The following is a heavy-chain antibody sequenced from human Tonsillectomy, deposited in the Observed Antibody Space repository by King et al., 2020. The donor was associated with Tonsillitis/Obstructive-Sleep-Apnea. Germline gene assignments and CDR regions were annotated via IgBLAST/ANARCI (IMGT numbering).Heavy chain of an antibody. CDR1: GFTFSSYE. CDR2: ISSSGSTI. Sequence: VQLVESGGGLVQPGGSLRLSCAASGFTFSSYEMNWVRQAPGKGLEWVSYISSSGSTIYYADSVKGRFTISRDNAKNSLYLQMNSLRAEDTAVYYCARGNPRITIFGVVIEGDAFDIWGQGTMVTVSS. J-gene: IGHJ3*02. CDR3: ARGNPRITIFGVVIEGDAFDI. V-gene: IGHV3-48*03. D-gene: IGHD3-3*01.